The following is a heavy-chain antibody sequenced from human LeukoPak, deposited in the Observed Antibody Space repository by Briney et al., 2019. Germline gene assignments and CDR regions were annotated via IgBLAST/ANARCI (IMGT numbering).Heavy chain of an antibody. CDR2: INTITGDP. V-gene: IGHV7-4-1*02. Sequence: ASVKVSCKASGYTFTTYAMNWVRQAPGQGLEWMGWINTITGDPTYAQGFAGHFVFSLDTSVSTAYLQITSLKAEDTAVYYCARDDGVGADYWGQGTLATVSS. J-gene: IGHJ4*02. CDR3: ARDDGVGADY. D-gene: IGHD1-26*01. CDR1: GYTFTTYA.